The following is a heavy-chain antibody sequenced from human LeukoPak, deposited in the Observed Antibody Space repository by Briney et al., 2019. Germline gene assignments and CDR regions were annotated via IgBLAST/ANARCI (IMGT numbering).Heavy chain of an antibody. CDR2: IYTSGST. CDR3: ARDRYYYDSSGYYPNYMDV. J-gene: IGHJ6*03. CDR1: GGSISSGYY. D-gene: IGHD3-22*01. Sequence: PSETLSLTCTVSGGSISSGYYWGWIRQPPGKGLEWIGRIYTSGSTNYNPSLKSRVTMSVDTSKNQFSLKLSSVTAADTAVYYCARDRYYYDSSGYYPNYMDVWGKGTTVTISS. V-gene: IGHV4-38-2*02.